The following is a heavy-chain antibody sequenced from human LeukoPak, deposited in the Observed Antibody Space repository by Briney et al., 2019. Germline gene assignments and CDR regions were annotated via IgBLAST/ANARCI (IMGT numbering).Heavy chain of an antibody. CDR1: GYTFTSYY. V-gene: IGHV1-69*05. J-gene: IGHJ3*02. D-gene: IGHD3-22*01. Sequence: GPSVKVSCKAPGYTFTSYYMHWVRQAPGQGLEWMGGIIPIFGTANYAQKFQGRVTITTDESTSTAYMELSSLRSEDTAVYYCARGPYYDSSGYLKGSAFDIWGQGTMVTVFS. CDR2: IIPIFGTA. CDR3: ARGPYYDSSGYLKGSAFDI.